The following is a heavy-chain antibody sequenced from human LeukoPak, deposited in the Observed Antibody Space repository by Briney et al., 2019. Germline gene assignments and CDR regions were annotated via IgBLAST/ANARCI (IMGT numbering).Heavy chain of an antibody. J-gene: IGHJ2*01. V-gene: IGHV4-34*01. CDR3: ASGPRSVLRQRYFDL. D-gene: IGHD2-15*01. Sequence: PSETLSLTCAVYGGSFSGYYWSWIRQPPGKGLEWIGEINHSGSTNYNPSLKSRVTISVDTSKNQFSLKLSSVTAADTAVYYCASGPRSVLRQRYFDLWGRGTLVTVFS. CDR1: GGSFSGYY. CDR2: INHSGST.